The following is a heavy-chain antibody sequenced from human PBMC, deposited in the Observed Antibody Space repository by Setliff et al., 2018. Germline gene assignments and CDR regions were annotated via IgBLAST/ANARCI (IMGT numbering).Heavy chain of an antibody. J-gene: IGHJ4*02. CDR2: INA. CDR3: ARGPLDFVVTPAAAKFDY. CDR1: GYTFTSYG. V-gene: IGHV1-18*01. D-gene: IGHD2-2*01. Sequence: ASVKVSCKSSGYTFTSYGVNWVRQAPGQGLEWMGWINAYAQKFQGRVTMTIDTLTSTAYMELRSLRSDDTAVYYCARGPLDFVVTPAAAKFDYWGQGTLVTVSS.